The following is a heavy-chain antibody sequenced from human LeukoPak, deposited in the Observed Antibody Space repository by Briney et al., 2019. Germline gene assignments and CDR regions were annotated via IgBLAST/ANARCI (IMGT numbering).Heavy chain of an antibody. CDR2: IRQTVYGGST. CDR3: TRFNGFYDY. CDR1: GFTFGDYV. Sequence: GRSLRLSCTASGFTFGDYVMSWVRQAPGKGLESEGFIRQTVYGGSTEYVASVKGRFTISRDDSKSAVYLQLNSLRTEDAAVYYCTRFNGFYDYWGQGTLVTVSS. V-gene: IGHV3-49*04. J-gene: IGHJ4*02. D-gene: IGHD2-8*01.